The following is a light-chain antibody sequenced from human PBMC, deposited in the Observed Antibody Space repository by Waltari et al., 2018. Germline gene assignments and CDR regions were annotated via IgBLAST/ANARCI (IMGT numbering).Light chain of an antibody. CDR1: SSDVGSYNL. CDR2: EVN. Sequence: QSALTQPASVSGSPGQSITISCTGTSSDVGSYNLVSWFQQYPAKAPKLIIFEVNKRPSGVSNRFSGSKSGNTASLTISELQAEDEADYYCCSYAGSGIYVFGSGAKVTVL. CDR3: CSYAGSGIYV. J-gene: IGLJ1*01. V-gene: IGLV2-23*02.